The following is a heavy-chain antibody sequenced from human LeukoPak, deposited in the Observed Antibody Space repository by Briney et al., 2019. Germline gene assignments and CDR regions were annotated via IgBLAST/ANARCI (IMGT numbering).Heavy chain of an antibody. CDR3: ARDYCSSTSCYGPYYYMDV. D-gene: IGHD2-2*01. CDR1: GGSISSYY. CDR2: IYTSGST. V-gene: IGHV4-4*07. J-gene: IGHJ6*03. Sequence: SETLSLTCTVSGGSISSYYWSWIRQPAGKGLEWIGRIYTSGSTNYNPSLKSRVTMSVDTSKNQFSLKLSSVTAADTAVYYCARDYCSSTSCYGPYYYMDVWGKGTTVTVSS.